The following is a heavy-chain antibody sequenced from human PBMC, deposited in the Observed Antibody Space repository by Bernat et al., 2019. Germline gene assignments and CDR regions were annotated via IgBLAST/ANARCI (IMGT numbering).Heavy chain of an antibody. Sequence: QVQLMESGGGLVKPGGSLRLSCAASGFTFSDYYMSWIRQAPGKGLDWVSYISSSSSYTNYADSGKGRFTIARDNAKNSLYLQMNSLRAEDSDVYYCAGGTSTGDCYMDVWGQGTTVTVSS. CDR2: ISSSSSYT. J-gene: IGHJ6*03. CDR1: GFTFSDYY. CDR3: AGGTSTGDCYMDV. V-gene: IGHV3-11*05. D-gene: IGHD2-21*02.